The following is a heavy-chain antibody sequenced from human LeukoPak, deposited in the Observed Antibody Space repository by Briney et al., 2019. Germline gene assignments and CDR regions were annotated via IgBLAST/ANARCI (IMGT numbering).Heavy chain of an antibody. Sequence: GGSLRLSCAASGFTFSSYGMHWVRQAPGKGLEWVAFIRYDGNNKSYTESVKGRFTISRDNSKNTLYLQMNSLRAEDTAVYYCARFKTVTLPDYWGQGTLVTVSS. CDR3: ARFKTVTLPDY. D-gene: IGHD4-17*01. V-gene: IGHV3-30*02. CDR1: GFTFSSYG. CDR2: IRYDGNNK. J-gene: IGHJ4*02.